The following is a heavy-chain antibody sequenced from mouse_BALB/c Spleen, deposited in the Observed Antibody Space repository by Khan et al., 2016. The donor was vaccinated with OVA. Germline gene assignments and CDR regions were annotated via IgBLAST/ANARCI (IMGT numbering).Heavy chain of an antibody. J-gene: IGHJ4*01. Sequence: EVELVESGGGLVKPGGSLKLSCAASGFTFCSYAVSWIRQTPEKRLEWVASINSGGSTYYPDSVKGRFTISRDDARNILYLQMSSLRSEDTAMYYCTRLVDYWGQGTSVTVSS. V-gene: IGHV5-6-5*01. CDR3: TRLVDY. CDR2: INSGGST. CDR1: GFTFCSYA.